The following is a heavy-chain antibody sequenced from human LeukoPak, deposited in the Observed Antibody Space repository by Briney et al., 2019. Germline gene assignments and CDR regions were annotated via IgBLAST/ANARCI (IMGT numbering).Heavy chain of an antibody. Sequence: ASVKVSCKASGGTFISYAISWVRQAPGQGLEWMGGIIPIFGTANYAQKFQGRVTITADESTSTAYMELSSLRSEDTAVYYCAKSGPHPSFYYYYGMDVWGQGTTVTVSS. CDR2: IIPIFGTA. D-gene: IGHD3-10*01. J-gene: IGHJ6*02. V-gene: IGHV1-69*01. CDR3: AKSGPHPSFYYYYGMDV. CDR1: GGTFISYA.